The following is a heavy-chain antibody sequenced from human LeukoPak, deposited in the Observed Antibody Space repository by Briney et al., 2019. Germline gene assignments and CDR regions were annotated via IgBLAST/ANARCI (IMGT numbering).Heavy chain of an antibody. Sequence: PSETLSLTCAVYGGSFSGYYWSWIRQPPGKGLEWIGEINHSGSTNYNPSLKSRVTISVDTSKNQFSLKLSSVTAADTAVYYCARGRMVRGVIPLYYFDHWGQGTLVTVSS. CDR1: GGSFSGYY. V-gene: IGHV4-34*01. J-gene: IGHJ4*02. CDR3: ARGRMVRGVIPLYYFDH. CDR2: INHSGST. D-gene: IGHD3-10*01.